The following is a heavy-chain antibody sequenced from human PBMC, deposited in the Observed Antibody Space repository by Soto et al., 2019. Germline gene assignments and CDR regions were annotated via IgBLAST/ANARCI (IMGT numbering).Heavy chain of an antibody. D-gene: IGHD3-22*01. CDR3: AKGSSYYYDSNVYFSDY. CDR1: GFTFRNFA. V-gene: IGHV3-23*01. Sequence: GGSLRLSCAASGFTFRNFAMSWVRQAPGKGLEWVSTISGNGGSTYSVDSVKGRFTISRDNSKNTLYLQMNSLRVEDTAVYYCAKGSSYYYDSNVYFSDYWGQGTLVTVSS. J-gene: IGHJ4*02. CDR2: ISGNGGST.